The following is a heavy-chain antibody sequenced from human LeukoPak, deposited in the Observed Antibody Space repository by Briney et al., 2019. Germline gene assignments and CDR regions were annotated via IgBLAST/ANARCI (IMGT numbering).Heavy chain of an antibody. V-gene: IGHV5-51*01. D-gene: IGHD6-13*01. CDR2: IYPGDSDI. Sequence: LGESLKISCKGSGYSFTSYWIGWVRQMPGKGLEWMGIIYPGDSDIRYSPSFQGQVTISADKSISTAYLQWSSLKASDTAMYYCARHEYSSSWYGGLDYWGQGTLVTVSS. J-gene: IGHJ4*02. CDR3: ARHEYSSSWYGGLDY. CDR1: GYSFTSYW.